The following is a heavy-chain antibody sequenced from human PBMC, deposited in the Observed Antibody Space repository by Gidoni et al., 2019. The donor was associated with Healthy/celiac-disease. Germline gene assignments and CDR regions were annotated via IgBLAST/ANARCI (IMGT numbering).Heavy chain of an antibody. V-gene: IGHV4-34*01. CDR3: AIHIAARPFDY. CDR2: INHSGST. Sequence: QVQLQQWGAGLLKPSETLSLTCAVYGGSFSGYYWSWIRQPPGKGLEWIGEINHSGSTNYNPSLKSRVTISVDTSKNQFSLKLSSVTAADTAVYYCAIHIAARPFDYWGQGTLVTVSS. CDR1: GGSFSGYY. D-gene: IGHD6-6*01. J-gene: IGHJ4*02.